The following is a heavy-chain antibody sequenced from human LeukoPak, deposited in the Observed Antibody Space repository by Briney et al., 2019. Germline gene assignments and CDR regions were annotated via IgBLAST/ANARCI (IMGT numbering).Heavy chain of an antibody. CDR3: AKDIRSSGSYGWFDP. CDR1: GFTFSSYA. D-gene: IGHD1-26*01. Sequence: PGGSLRLSCAASGFTFSSYAMSWVRQAPGKGLEWVSAISGSGGSTYYADSVKGRFTISRDNSKNTLYLQMNSLRAEDTAVYSCAKDIRSSGSYGWFDPWGQGTLVTVSS. V-gene: IGHV3-23*01. CDR2: ISGSGGST. J-gene: IGHJ5*02.